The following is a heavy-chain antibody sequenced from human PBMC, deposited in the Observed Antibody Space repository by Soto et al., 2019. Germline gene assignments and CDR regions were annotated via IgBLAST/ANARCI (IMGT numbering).Heavy chain of an antibody. Sequence: GESLKISCKGSGYSFTSYWISWVRQMPGKGREWMGRIDPSDSYTNYSPSFQGHVTISADKSISTAYLQWSSLKASDTAMYYCAIDYYDSSAPDAFDIWGQGTMVTVSS. CDR2: IDPSDSYT. CDR3: AIDYYDSSAPDAFDI. CDR1: GYSFTSYW. D-gene: IGHD3-22*01. J-gene: IGHJ3*02. V-gene: IGHV5-10-1*01.